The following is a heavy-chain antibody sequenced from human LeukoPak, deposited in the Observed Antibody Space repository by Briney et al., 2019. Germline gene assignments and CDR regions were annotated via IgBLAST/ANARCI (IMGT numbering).Heavy chain of an antibody. CDR3: ARERGYSYWSYFDY. Sequence: PSETLSLTCAVYGGSLSGYYWSWIRQPPGKGLEWIGEINHSGSTNYNPSLKSRVTISVDTSKNQFSLKLSSVTAADTAVYYCARERGYSYWSYFDYWGQGTLVTVSS. D-gene: IGHD5-18*01. J-gene: IGHJ4*02. CDR2: INHSGST. V-gene: IGHV4-34*01. CDR1: GGSLSGYY.